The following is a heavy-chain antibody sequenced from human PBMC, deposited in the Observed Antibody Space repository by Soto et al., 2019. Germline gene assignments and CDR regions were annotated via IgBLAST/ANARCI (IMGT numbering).Heavy chain of an antibody. J-gene: IGHJ3*02. CDR2: MNPNSGNT. CDR1: GYTFTSYD. CDR3: ARAVVKDAFDI. V-gene: IGHV1-8*01. Sequence: ASVKVSCKASGYTFTSYDINWVRQATGQGLEWMGWMNPNSGNTGYARKFQGRVTMTRNTSISTAYMEMSSLRSEDTAVYYCARAVVKDAFDIWGQGTMVTVSS. D-gene: IGHD2-2*01.